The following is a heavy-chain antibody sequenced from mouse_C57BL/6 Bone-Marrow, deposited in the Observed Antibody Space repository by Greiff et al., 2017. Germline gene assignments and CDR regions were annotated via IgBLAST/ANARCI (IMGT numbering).Heavy chain of an antibody. Sequence: DVMLVESGGGLVKPGGSLKLSCAASGFTFSSYAMSWVRQTPEKRLEWVATISDGGSSTYYPDNVKGRFTISRYNAKNNLYLQMSHLKSEDTAMNYCASEDYYDSSYVWYFDVWGTGTTVTVSS. J-gene: IGHJ1*03. CDR3: ASEDYYDSSYVWYFDV. D-gene: IGHD1-1*01. CDR2: ISDGGSST. CDR1: GFTFSSYA. V-gene: IGHV5-4*03.